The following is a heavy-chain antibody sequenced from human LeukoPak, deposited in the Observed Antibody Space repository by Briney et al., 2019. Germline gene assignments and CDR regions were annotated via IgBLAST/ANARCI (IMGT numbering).Heavy chain of an antibody. CDR2: ISAYNGNT. CDR1: GYTFTGYY. Sequence: ASVKVSCKTSGYTFTGYYMHWVRQAPGQGLEWMGWISAYNGNTNYAQKLQGRVTMTTDTSTSTAYMELRSLRSDDTAVYYCARDHDYGDYWGQGTLVTVSS. CDR3: ARDHDYGDY. V-gene: IGHV1-18*04. J-gene: IGHJ4*02.